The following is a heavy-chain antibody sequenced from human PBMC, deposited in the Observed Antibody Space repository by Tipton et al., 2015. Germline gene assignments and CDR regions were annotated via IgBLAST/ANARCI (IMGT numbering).Heavy chain of an antibody. D-gene: IGHD3-9*01. J-gene: IGHJ4*02. CDR3: ACQDYDSLTRDYQTVDY. Sequence: TLFLTCSVSGDSVSSSSHYWGWIRQPPGKGPEWIGSTYYTGATYYNPSLQSRVTVSLDTSKNQFSLKLTSVTAADTAVYYCACQDYDSLTRDYQTVDYWGQGTLVTVSS. CDR1: GDSVSSSSHY. V-gene: IGHV4-39*01. CDR2: TYYTGAT.